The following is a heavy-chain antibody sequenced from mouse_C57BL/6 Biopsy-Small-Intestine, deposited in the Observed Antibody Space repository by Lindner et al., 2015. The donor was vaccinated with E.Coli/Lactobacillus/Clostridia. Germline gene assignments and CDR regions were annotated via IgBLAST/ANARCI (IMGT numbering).Heavy chain of an antibody. D-gene: IGHD2-12*01. CDR1: GYTFTNYW. J-gene: IGHJ4*01. CDR2: IYPGGGFT. Sequence: VQLQESGAELVRPGTSVKMSCKASGYTFTNYWIGWAEQRPGHGLEWIGDIYPGGGFTNFNEKFKGKATLTADKSSSTAYMQFSSLTSEDSAIYYCARSNYRDAMDYWGQGTSVTVSS. CDR3: ARSNYRDAMDY. V-gene: IGHV1-63*01.